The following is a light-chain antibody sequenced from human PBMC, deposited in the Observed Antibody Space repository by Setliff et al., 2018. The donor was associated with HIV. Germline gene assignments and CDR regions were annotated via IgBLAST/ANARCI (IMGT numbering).Light chain of an antibody. Sequence: YELTQPPSVSVSPGQTASITCSGDKLWDRYVSWYQQKPGQSPMLVIYQNNKRPSGIPERFSGSKSGSTATLTISETQAMDEADYYCQAWDISTGWVFGTGTKVTVL. V-gene: IGLV3-1*01. J-gene: IGLJ1*01. CDR2: QNN. CDR1: KLWDRY. CDR3: QAWDISTGWV.